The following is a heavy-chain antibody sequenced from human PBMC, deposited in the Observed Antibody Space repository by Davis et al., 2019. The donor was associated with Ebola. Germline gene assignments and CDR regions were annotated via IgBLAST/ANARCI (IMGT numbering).Heavy chain of an antibody. CDR3: AKDGSGGGYYYYGMDV. V-gene: IGHV3-23*01. D-gene: IGHD2-2*03. CDR1: GFIVSDKY. CDR2: ISGSGGST. Sequence: PGGSLRLSCAASGFIVSDKYMNWVRQAPGKGLEWVSAISGSGGSTYYADSVKGRFTISRDNSKNTLYLQMNSLRAEDTAVYYCAKDGSGGGYYYYGMDVWGQGTTVTVSS. J-gene: IGHJ6*02.